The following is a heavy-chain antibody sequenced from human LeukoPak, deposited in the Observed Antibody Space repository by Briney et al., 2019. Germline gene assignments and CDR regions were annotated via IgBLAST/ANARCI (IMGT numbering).Heavy chain of an antibody. V-gene: IGHV1-2*04. CDR3: ARGPTTYWYFDL. Sequence: ASVEVSCKASGYTFTGYYMHWVRQAPGQGLEWMGWINPNSGGTNYAQKFQGWVTMTRDTSISTAYMELSRLRSDDTAVYYCARGPTTYWYFDLWGRGTLVTVSS. J-gene: IGHJ2*01. D-gene: IGHD1-1*01. CDR2: INPNSGGT. CDR1: GYTFTGYY.